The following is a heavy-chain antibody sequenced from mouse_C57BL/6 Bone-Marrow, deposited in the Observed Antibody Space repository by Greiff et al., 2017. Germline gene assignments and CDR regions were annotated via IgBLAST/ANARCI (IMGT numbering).Heavy chain of an antibody. CDR3: ARWNYGSSHYFDY. J-gene: IGHJ2*01. Sequence: QVQLQQSGAELARPGASVKMSCKASGYTFTSYTMHWVKQRPGQGLEWIGYINPSSGNTKYNQKFKDKATLTADKSSSTAYMQRSSLTSEDSAVYYCARWNYGSSHYFDYWGQGTTLTVSA. CDR1: GYTFTSYT. V-gene: IGHV1-4*01. CDR2: INPSSGNT. D-gene: IGHD1-1*01.